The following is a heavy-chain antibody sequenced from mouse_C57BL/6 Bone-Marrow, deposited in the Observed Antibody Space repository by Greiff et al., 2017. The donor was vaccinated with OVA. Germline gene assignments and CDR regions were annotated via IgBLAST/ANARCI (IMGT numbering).Heavy chain of an antibody. CDR1: GFTFSDYG. D-gene: IGHD1-1*01. CDR2: ISSGSSTI. V-gene: IGHV5-17*01. J-gene: IGHJ4*01. CDR3: ARSSPFYGAMDY. Sequence: EVKLMESGGGLVKPGGSLKLSCAASGFTFSDYGMHWVRQAPEKGLEWVAYISSGSSTIYYADTVKGRFTISRDNAKNTLFLQMTSLRSEDTAMYYCARSSPFYGAMDYWGQGTSVTVSS.